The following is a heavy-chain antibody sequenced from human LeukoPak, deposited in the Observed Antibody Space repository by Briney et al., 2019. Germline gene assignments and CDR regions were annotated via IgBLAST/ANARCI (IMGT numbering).Heavy chain of an antibody. Sequence: GGSLRLSCAASGFTFSSYAMSWVRQAPGKGLEWVSAISGSGDNTYYTGSVKGRFTISRDNSRNTLYLQMNSLRAEDTAVYYCAKDGGSSCYSPIDYWGQGALVTVSS. CDR2: ISGSGDNT. CDR1: GFTFSSYA. V-gene: IGHV3-23*01. J-gene: IGHJ4*02. CDR3: AKDGGSSCYSPIDY. D-gene: IGHD2-15*01.